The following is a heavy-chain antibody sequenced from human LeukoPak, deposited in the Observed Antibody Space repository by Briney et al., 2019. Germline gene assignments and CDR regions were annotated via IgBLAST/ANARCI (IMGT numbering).Heavy chain of an antibody. D-gene: IGHD6-19*01. CDR2: MSSSSSYI. CDR1: GRNSSSYE. Sequence: GGSLRLSRAASGRNSSSYEMNWVRQAPGKWLEWVSSMSSSSSYIYYADSVKGRFTISRDNAKNSLYLQMNSLRAEDTAVYYCASLAVADYWGQGTLVTVSS. J-gene: IGHJ4*02. V-gene: IGHV3-21*01. CDR3: ASLAVADY.